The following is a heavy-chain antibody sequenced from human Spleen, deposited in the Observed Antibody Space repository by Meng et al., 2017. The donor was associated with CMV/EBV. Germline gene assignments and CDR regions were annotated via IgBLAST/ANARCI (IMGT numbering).Heavy chain of an antibody. Sequence: CKASGYTFTGYYKNWVRQAPGQGLEWMGWINPNSGGTNYAQKFQGRVTMTRDTSISTAYMELSRLRSDDTAVYYCARVGSLEWLLASWGQGTLVTVSS. CDR1: GYTFTGYY. D-gene: IGHD3-3*01. CDR3: ARVGSLEWLLAS. CDR2: INPNSGGT. V-gene: IGHV1-2*02. J-gene: IGHJ4*02.